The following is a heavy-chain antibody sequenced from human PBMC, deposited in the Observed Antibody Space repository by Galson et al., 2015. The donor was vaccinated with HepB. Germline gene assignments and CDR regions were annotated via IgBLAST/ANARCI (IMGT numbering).Heavy chain of an antibody. J-gene: IGHJ3*02. V-gene: IGHV6-1*01. CDR1: GDSVSSNSAA. CDR3: ARSVNYDFWCNAFDI. Sequence: CAISGDSVSSNSAAWNWIRQSPSRGLEWLGRTYYRSKGYNDYEVSVKSRITINTDTSKNQFSLQLNSVTPEDTAVYYCARSVNYDFWCNAFDIWGQGTMVTVSS. D-gene: IGHD3-3*01. CDR2: TYYRSKGYN.